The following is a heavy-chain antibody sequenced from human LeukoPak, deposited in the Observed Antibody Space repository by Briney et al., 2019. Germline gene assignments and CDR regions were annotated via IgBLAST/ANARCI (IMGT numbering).Heavy chain of an antibody. D-gene: IGHD3-10*01. CDR3: ARPKGLYYYGSGSFSFDY. V-gene: IGHV5-51*01. Sequence: GESLKISCKGSGYSFTSYWIGWVRQMPGKGLELMGIIYPSDSDTTYSPSFQGQVTISADKSISTAYLQWSSLKASDTAIYYCARPKGLYYYGSGSFSFDYWGQGTLVTVSS. CDR1: GYSFTSYW. J-gene: IGHJ4*02. CDR2: IYPSDSDT.